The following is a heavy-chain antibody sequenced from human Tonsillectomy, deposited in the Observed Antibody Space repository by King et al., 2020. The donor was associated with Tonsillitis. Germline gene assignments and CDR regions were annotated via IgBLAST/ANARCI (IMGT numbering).Heavy chain of an antibody. V-gene: IGHV3-49*05. CDR3: TRGRAAVANYYYNGMDV. Sequence: VQLVESGGGLVKPGRSLRLSCTGSGFTFGDYAMSWFRQAPGKGLQWVGFTRSKVYGGTTEYAASVKGRFTISRDDSTSIAYLQMTSLKTADTAVYYCTRGRAAVANYYYNGMDVWGQGTTVTVSS. CDR1: GFTFGDYA. D-gene: IGHD6-19*01. CDR2: TRSKVYGGTT. J-gene: IGHJ6*02.